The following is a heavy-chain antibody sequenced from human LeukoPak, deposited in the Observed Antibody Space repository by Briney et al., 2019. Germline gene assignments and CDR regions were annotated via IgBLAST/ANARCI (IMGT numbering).Heavy chain of an antibody. V-gene: IGHV3-21*01. Sequence: GGSLRLSCAASGFTFSSYNMNWVRQAPGKGLEWVSSISRSSSYIYYADAMKGRFTISRDNAKNSLYLQMNSLRAEDTAVYYCARVSVHGYYDNSGYSDYWGQGVLVTVSS. D-gene: IGHD3-22*01. J-gene: IGHJ4*02. CDR3: ARVSVHGYYDNSGYSDY. CDR2: ISRSSSYI. CDR1: GFTFSSYN.